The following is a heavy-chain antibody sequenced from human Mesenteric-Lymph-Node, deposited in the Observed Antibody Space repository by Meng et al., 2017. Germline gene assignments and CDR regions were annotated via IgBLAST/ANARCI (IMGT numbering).Heavy chain of an antibody. J-gene: IGHJ4*02. CDR1: GYTFTSYG. CDR2: ISAYNGNT. D-gene: IGHD2-2*01. Sequence: ASVKVSCKASGYTFTSYGISWVRQAPGQGLEWMGWISAYNGNTNYAQKLQGRVTMTTDTSTNTAYMDLRSLRSDDTAVYYCARGPSYCSSTSCYLDYWGQGTLVTVSS. V-gene: IGHV1-18*01. CDR3: ARGPSYCSSTSCYLDY.